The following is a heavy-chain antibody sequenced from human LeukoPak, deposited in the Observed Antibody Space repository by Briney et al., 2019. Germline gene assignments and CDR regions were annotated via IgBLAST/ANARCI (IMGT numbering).Heavy chain of an antibody. D-gene: IGHD2-2*01. V-gene: IGHV3-13*01. J-gene: IGHJ4*02. Sequence: GGSLRLSCAASGFTFSSYDMHWVRQATGKGLEWVSAIGTAGDTYYPGSVKGRFTISRENAKNSLYLQMNSLRAGDTAVYYCAKDGNWRPAADWGQGTLVTVSS. CDR1: GFTFSSYD. CDR2: IGTAGDT. CDR3: AKDGNWRPAAD.